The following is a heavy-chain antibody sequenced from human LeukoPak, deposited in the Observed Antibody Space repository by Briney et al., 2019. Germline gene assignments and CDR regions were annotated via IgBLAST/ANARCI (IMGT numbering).Heavy chain of an antibody. CDR1: GFTFSSYA. D-gene: IGHD1-26*01. V-gene: IGHV3-23*01. CDR3: AKAPSPYSSGSGRDY. Sequence: GGSLRLSCAASGFTFSSYAMSWVRQAPGKGLEWVSAISGSGDSTYYADSVKGRFTISRDNSKNTLYLQMNSLRAEDTAVYYCAKAPSPYSSGSGRDYWGQGTLVTVSS. J-gene: IGHJ4*02. CDR2: ISGSGDST.